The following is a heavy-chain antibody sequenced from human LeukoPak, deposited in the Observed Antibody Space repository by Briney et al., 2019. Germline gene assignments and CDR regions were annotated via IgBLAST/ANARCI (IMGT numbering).Heavy chain of an antibody. CDR1: GFTFSTYS. Sequence: EPGGSLRLSCGASGFTFSTYSMNWVRQAPGKGLEWVSYISSSSSTIYYADSVKGRFTISRDNAKNSLFLQMNSLRAEDTAVYYCARDGYCSGGSCYSATDYWGQGTLVTVSS. CDR3: ARDGYCSGGSCYSATDY. J-gene: IGHJ4*02. CDR2: ISSSSSTI. V-gene: IGHV3-48*04. D-gene: IGHD2-15*01.